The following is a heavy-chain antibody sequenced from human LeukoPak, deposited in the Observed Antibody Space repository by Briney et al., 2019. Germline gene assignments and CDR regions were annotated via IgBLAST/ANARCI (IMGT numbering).Heavy chain of an antibody. D-gene: IGHD5-24*01. CDR2: ISSSSSYI. CDR3: ARDRVKEDGYNYFSRYYYYGMDA. V-gene: IGHV3-21*01. Sequence: GGSLRLSCAASGFTFSSYSMNWVRQAPGKGLEWVSSISSSSSYIYYADSVKGRFTISRDNAKNSLYLQMNSLRAEDTVVYYCARDRVKEDGYNYFSRYYYYGMDAWGQGTTVTVSS. J-gene: IGHJ6*02. CDR1: GFTFSSYS.